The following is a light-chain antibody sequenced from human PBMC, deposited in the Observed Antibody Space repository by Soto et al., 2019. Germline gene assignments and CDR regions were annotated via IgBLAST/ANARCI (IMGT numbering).Light chain of an antibody. CDR1: QSISSW. J-gene: IGKJ4*01. V-gene: IGKV1-5*03. CDR3: QQYNSYRLT. Sequence: DIQMTQSPSTLSASVGDRVTLTCRASQSISSWLAWYQQKPGKAPKLMIYKASSLESCVPSRFSGSGSGTELTLTISSLQPDDFATYYCQQYNSYRLTFGGGTQVEIK. CDR2: KAS.